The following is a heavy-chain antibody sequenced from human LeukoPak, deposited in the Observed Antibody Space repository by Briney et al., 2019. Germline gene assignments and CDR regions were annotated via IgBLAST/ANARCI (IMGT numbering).Heavy chain of an antibody. Sequence: GGSLRLSCSASGFTWSSYAMRWVRQSPGKGLDSFSVIYGGGGTTYYAASVKGRFTISRDNSKNTLYLQMNSLRAEDKAVYYCAKDFGNCINGVCYGTPFDYWGQGTLVTVSS. J-gene: IGHJ4*02. CDR2: IYGGGGTT. CDR1: GFTWSSYA. V-gene: IGHV3-23*01. D-gene: IGHD2-8*01. CDR3: AKDFGNCINGVCYGTPFDY.